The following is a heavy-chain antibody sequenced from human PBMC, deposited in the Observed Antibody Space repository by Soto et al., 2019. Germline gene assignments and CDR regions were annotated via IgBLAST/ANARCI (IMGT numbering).Heavy chain of an antibody. V-gene: IGHV1-8*01. Sequence: ASVKVSCKASGYTFTSYDINWVRQATGQGLEWMGWMNPNSGNTGYAQKFQGRVTMTRNTSISTAYMELSSLRSEDTAVYYCGRGLVLWLSPFNWFDPWGQGTLVTVSS. CDR3: GRGLVLWLSPFNWFDP. J-gene: IGHJ5*02. CDR2: MNPNSGNT. D-gene: IGHD3-10*01. CDR1: GYTFTSYD.